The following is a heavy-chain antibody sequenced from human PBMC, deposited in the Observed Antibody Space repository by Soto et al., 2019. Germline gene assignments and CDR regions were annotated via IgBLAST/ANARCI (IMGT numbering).Heavy chain of an antibody. CDR2: IYPGDSDT. D-gene: IGHD5-18*01. CDR3: ARSGGYAYASPIREHFFGY. CDR1: GYIFRTSW. Sequence: GESLKISCEASGYIFRTSWICWVRQMPGRGLEWMGVIYPGDSDTKYSPSFGGQIITAVDLSISAAYLQLTSLQASDTATYFTARSGGYAYASPIREHFFGYWGQGTLVTVSS. J-gene: IGHJ4*02. V-gene: IGHV5-51*01.